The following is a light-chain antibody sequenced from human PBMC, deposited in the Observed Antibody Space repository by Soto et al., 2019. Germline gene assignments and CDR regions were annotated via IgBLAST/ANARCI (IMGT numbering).Light chain of an antibody. V-gene: IGKV3-20*01. Sequence: EIVLTQSPGTLSLSPGERATLSCRASQSVSSSYLAWYQKKPCQAPRFLIYSACSRATGIPDRFSGSGSGTDFTLNISRLEPEDFAVYYCQQYGRSPTTFGQGTQVDI. CDR1: QSVSSSY. CDR3: QQYGRSPTT. J-gene: IGKJ1*01. CDR2: SAC.